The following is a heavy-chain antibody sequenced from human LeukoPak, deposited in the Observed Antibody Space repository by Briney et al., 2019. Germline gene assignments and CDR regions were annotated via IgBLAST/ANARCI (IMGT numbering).Heavy chain of an antibody. Sequence: GGSLRLSCAASGFTFSSYWMSWVRQAPGKGLEWVAFIRYDGSNKYYADSVKGRFTISRDNSKNTLYLQMNSLRAEDTAVYYCVRARGPAAIPYPDYWGQGTLVTVSS. V-gene: IGHV3-30*02. D-gene: IGHD2-2*02. J-gene: IGHJ4*02. CDR1: GFTFSSYW. CDR3: VRARGPAAIPYPDY. CDR2: IRYDGSNK.